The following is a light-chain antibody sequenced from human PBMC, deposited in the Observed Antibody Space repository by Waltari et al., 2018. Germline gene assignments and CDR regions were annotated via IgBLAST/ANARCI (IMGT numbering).Light chain of an antibody. Sequence: DIQMTQSPSSLSASVGDRVTITCRASQSITNFLVWYQQRPGKAPTLLLSAASNLQSGGPSRFSGSGSGTEFTLTISSLQPEDFATYYCQQCYSAPPTFGGGTKLEIK. V-gene: IGKV1-39*01. J-gene: IGKJ4*01. CDR1: QSITNF. CDR2: AAS. CDR3: QQCYSAPPT.